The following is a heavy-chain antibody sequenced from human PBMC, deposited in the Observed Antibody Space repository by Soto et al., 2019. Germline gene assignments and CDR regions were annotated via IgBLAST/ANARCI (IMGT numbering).Heavy chain of an antibody. J-gene: IGHJ5*02. D-gene: IGHD2-2*02. V-gene: IGHV3-33*01. CDR1: GFTFSSYG. Sequence: QVQLVESGGGVVQPGRSLRLSCAASGFTFSSYGMHWVRQAPGKGLEWVAVIWYDGSNKYYADSVKGQFTISRDNSKNTLYLQMNSLRAEDTAVYYCARVGVVVPAAIGWFDPWGQGTLVTVSS. CDR2: IWYDGSNK. CDR3: ARVGVVVPAAIGWFDP.